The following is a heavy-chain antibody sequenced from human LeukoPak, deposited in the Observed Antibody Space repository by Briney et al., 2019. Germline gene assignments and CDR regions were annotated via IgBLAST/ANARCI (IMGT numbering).Heavy chain of an antibody. Sequence: PAGGSLRLSCAASGFTVSSNYMSWVRQAPGKGLEWVSVIYSGGSTYYADSVKGRFTISRDNSKNTLYLQMNSLRAEDTAVYYCARASGSYSDDAFDIWGQGTMVTVSS. D-gene: IGHD1-26*01. V-gene: IGHV3-53*01. CDR2: IYSGGST. J-gene: IGHJ3*02. CDR3: ARASGSYSDDAFDI. CDR1: GFTVSSNY.